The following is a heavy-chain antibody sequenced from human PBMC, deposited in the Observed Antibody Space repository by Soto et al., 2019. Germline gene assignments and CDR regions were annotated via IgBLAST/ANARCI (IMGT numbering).Heavy chain of an antibody. V-gene: IGHV3-53*05. J-gene: IGHJ6*02. CDR3: AKDRNYIVIGDMATTGMYV. CDR2: IYSGGST. Sequence: GGSLRLCCAASGFTVSSNYMSWVRQAPGKGLEWVSVIYSGGSTYYADSVKGRFTISRDNSKNTVYLQMNSLTPEDTAVYYCAKDRNYIVIGDMATTGMYVWGQQDTVPLSS. CDR1: GFTVSSNY. D-gene: IGHD3-16*02.